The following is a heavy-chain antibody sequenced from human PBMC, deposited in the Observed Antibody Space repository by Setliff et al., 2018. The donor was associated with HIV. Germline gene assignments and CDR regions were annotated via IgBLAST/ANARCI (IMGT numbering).Heavy chain of an antibody. CDR2: IRYDGSNK. CDR3: AKDRYYDSSGSPFDS. CDR1: GFTFSSYG. D-gene: IGHD3-22*01. Sequence: AGGSLSLSCAAYGFTFSSYGMHWVRQAPSRGLEWVAFIRYDGSNKYYADSVKGRFTISRDNSKNTLYLQMNRLRAEDTAVYYCAKDRYYDSSGSPFDSWGQGTLVTVSS. V-gene: IGHV3-30*02. J-gene: IGHJ4*02.